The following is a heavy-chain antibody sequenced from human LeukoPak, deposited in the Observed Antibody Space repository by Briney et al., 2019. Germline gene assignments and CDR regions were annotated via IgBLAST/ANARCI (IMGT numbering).Heavy chain of an antibody. CDR2: IGGSGTRT. D-gene: IGHD2-2*03. CDR3: AKDSHWILFDD. CDR1: GFTFTTYG. Sequence: GGSLRLSCSASGFTFTTYGMNWVRQAPGKGLEWVSGIGGSGTRTYYADSVKGRFTIPRDNSKNTLYLQMNSLRDEDTAVYYCAKDSHWILFDDWGQGTLVTVSS. J-gene: IGHJ4*02. V-gene: IGHV3-23*01.